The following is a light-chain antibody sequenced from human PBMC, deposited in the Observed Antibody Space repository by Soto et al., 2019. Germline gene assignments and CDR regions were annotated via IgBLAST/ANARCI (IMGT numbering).Light chain of an antibody. Sequence: DIQMTQSPSTLSASVGDRVTITCRASQSISPWLAWYQQKPGKAPKILIYKASSLESCVPSRFSGSDSATEFTLTISSLQPDDFATYYCQQYKTYSRTFGQGTKLEIK. CDR3: QQYKTYSRT. J-gene: IGKJ2*01. CDR2: KAS. V-gene: IGKV1-5*03. CDR1: QSISPW.